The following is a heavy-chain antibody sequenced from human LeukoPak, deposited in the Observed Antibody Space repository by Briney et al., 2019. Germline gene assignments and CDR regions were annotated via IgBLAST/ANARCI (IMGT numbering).Heavy chain of an antibody. CDR1: GFTFSSYA. D-gene: IGHD3-22*01. CDR2: ISGSGGST. CDR3: AKAYTTYYYDSSGYRSNWFDP. J-gene: IGHJ5*02. V-gene: IGHV3-23*01. Sequence: GGSLRLSCAASGFTFSSYAMSWVRQAPGEGLEWVSAISGSGGSTYYADSVKGRFTISRDNSKNTLYLQMNSLRAEDTAVYYCAKAYTTYYYDSSGYRSNWFDPWGQGTLVTVSS.